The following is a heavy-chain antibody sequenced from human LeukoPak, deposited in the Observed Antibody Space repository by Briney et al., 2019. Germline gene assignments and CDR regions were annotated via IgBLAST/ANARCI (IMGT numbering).Heavy chain of an antibody. Sequence: SETLSLTCTVSGGSISSYYWSWIRQPPGKGLEWIGYIYTSGSTNYNPSLKSRVTISVDTSKNQFSLKLSSVTAADTAVYYCAGYAHGYSSSTFDYWGQGTLVTVSS. CDR2: IYTSGST. CDR3: AGYAHGYSSSTFDY. V-gene: IGHV4-4*09. D-gene: IGHD6-13*01. CDR1: GGSISSYY. J-gene: IGHJ4*02.